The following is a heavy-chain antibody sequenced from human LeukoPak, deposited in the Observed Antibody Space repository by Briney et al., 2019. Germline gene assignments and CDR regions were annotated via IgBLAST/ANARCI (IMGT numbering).Heavy chain of an antibody. D-gene: IGHD3-10*01. CDR1: GYSISSGYY. CDR3: ARATYHSGAGSYIYYYMDV. V-gene: IGHV4-38-2*02. Sequence: SETLSLTCTVSGYSISSGYYWGWIRQPPGKGLEWIGSIYYSGSTYYNPSLKSRVTISVDTSKNQFSLKLSSVTAADTAVYYCARATYHSGAGSYIYYYMDVWGKGTTVTVSS. J-gene: IGHJ6*03. CDR2: IYYSGST.